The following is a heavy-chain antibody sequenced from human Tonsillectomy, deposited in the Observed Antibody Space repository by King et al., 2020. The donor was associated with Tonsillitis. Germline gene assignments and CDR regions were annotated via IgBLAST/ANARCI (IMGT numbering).Heavy chain of an antibody. Sequence: VQLVESGGGLVQPGRSLRLSCAASGFTFDDYAMHWVRQAPGKGLEWVSGISWNSGSIGFADSVKVLFTISRDNAKNSLYLQMNSRRPEDTALYYCTKDRDYALDVWGTGTTVTVSS. V-gene: IGHV3-9*01. CDR2: ISWNSGSI. CDR1: GFTFDDYA. J-gene: IGHJ6*04. CDR3: TKDRDYALDV.